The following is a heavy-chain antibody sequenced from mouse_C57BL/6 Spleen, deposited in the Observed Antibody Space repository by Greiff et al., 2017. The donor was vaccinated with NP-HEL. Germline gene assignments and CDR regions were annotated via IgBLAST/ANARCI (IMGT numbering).Heavy chain of an antibody. D-gene: IGHD2-4*01. Sequence: DVQLVESGGGLVKPGASLKLSCAASGFTFSDYGMHWVRQAPEKGLEWVAYISSGSSTIYYADTVKGRFTISRDNAKNTLFLQMTSLRSEDTAMYYCARPGDYDGYYAMDYWGQGTSVTVSS. CDR3: ARPGDYDGYYAMDY. J-gene: IGHJ4*01. CDR2: ISSGSSTI. CDR1: GFTFSDYG. V-gene: IGHV5-17*01.